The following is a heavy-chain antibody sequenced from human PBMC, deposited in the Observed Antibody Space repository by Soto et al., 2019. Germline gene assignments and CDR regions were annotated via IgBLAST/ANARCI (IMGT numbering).Heavy chain of an antibody. CDR3: ARALDGAGFSWFDP. CDR2: ITGSGTTI. V-gene: IGHV3-11*01. J-gene: IGHJ5*02. Sequence: QVQLVESGGGLVKPGGSLRLSCAASGFTFSDYNMSWIRQAPGKGLEWVSYITGSGTTIYYADSVKGRFTISRDNAKNALYLQMNSLRAEDTAVYYCARALDGAGFSWFDPWGQGALVTVSS. D-gene: IGHD6-19*01. CDR1: GFTFSDYN.